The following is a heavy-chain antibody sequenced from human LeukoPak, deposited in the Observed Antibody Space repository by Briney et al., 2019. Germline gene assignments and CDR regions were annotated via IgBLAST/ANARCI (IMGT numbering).Heavy chain of an antibody. Sequence: GRSLRLSCAASGFTFDDYAMHWARQAPGKGLEWVSGISWNSGSIGYADSVKGRFTISRDNAKNSLYLQMNSLRAEDTALYYCAKASEVYYYGMDVWGQGTTVTVSS. V-gene: IGHV3-9*01. J-gene: IGHJ6*02. CDR1: GFTFDDYA. CDR2: ISWNSGSI. CDR3: AKASEVYYYGMDV.